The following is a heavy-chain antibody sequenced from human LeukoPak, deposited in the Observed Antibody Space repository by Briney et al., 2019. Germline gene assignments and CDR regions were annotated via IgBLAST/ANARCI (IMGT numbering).Heavy chain of an antibody. J-gene: IGHJ3*02. CDR1: GFTFSSYG. Sequence: PGRSLRLSCAASGFTFSSYGMHWVRQTPGKGLEWVAVISKDGSNQYYADSVKGRFTISRDNSKNTLCLQMSSLRGDDTALYYCARDHPTVTDAFDIWGQGTMVTVFS. D-gene: IGHD4-17*01. V-gene: IGHV3-30*03. CDR3: ARDHPTVTDAFDI. CDR2: ISKDGSNQ.